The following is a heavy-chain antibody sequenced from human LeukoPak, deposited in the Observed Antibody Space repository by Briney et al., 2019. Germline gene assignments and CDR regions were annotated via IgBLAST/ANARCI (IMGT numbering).Heavy chain of an antibody. J-gene: IGHJ4*02. CDR2: ISVDGSST. CDR1: GVTFSRFS. CDR3: VRDGVGAPPFDY. V-gene: IGHV3-74*01. D-gene: IGHD1-26*01. Sequence: GGSLRLSCAASGVTFSRFSMHWVRQVPGKGLVWVSRISVDGSSTNYADSVKGRFTISRDNAKNTLLLQMNSLRAEDTAVYYCVRDGVGAPPFDYWGQGVLVTVSS.